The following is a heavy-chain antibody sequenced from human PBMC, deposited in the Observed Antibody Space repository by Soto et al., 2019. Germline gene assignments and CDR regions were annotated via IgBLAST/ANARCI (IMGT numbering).Heavy chain of an antibody. V-gene: IGHV4-39*01. CDR2: IHYSGST. J-gene: IGHJ4*02. D-gene: IGHD4-17*01. CDR1: GGSISSSSYY. Sequence: PSETLSLTCTVSGGSISSSSYYWGWIRQPPGKGLEWIGSIHYSGSTYYNPSLKSRVTISVHTSKNQFSLKLSSVTAADTAVYYCARRTDYGDFDYWGQGTLVTVSS. CDR3: ARRTDYGDFDY.